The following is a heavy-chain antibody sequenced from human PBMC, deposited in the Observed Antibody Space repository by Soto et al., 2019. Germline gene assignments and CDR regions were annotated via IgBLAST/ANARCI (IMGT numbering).Heavy chain of an antibody. CDR2: MYPNNGQT. D-gene: IGHD3-16*01. V-gene: IGHV1-8*01. Sequence: ASVKVSCKASGDTFSNFDFNWVRQATGQGPEWMGWMYPNNGQTAYARTFQGRVTMTWNSSTSTAYMELSSLTSEDTAVYYCATMIRGLIHWLDPWGQGTLVTGSS. CDR1: GDTFSNFD. CDR3: ATMIRGLIHWLDP. J-gene: IGHJ5*02.